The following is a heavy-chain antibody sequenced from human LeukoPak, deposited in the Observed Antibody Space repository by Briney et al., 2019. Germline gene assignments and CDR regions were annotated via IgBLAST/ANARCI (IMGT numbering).Heavy chain of an antibody. CDR1: GGSLSSFH. CDR3: ARGLGGAYYYMDV. Sequence: KTSETLSLTCTVSGGSLSSFHWSWVRQPAGKGLEWIGRVDTSGSTHYNPSLKSRVTMSLDTSKNQFSLKLNSVTVADTAVYYCARGLGGAYYYMDVWGKGTTVTVSS. J-gene: IGHJ6*03. D-gene: IGHD3-16*01. V-gene: IGHV4-4*07. CDR2: VDTSGST.